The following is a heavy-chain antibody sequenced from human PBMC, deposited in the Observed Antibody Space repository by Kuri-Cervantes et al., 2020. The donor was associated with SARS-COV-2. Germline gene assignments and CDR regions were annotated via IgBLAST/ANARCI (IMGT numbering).Heavy chain of an antibody. CDR2: IKEDGSQR. V-gene: IGHV3-7*01. J-gene: IGHJ4*02. CDR3: ASLGSGKGAIDY. D-gene: IGHD6-25*01. Sequence: GESLKISCAASGFTFSSYAMSWVRQAPGKGLEWVANIKEDGSQRYYVDSVKGRFTISRDNANSSLYLQMNYLAAGDTALYYCASLGSGKGAIDYWGQGTLVTVSS. CDR1: GFTFSSYA.